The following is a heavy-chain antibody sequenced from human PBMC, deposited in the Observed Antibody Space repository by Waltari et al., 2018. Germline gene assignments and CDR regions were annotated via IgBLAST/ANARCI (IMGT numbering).Heavy chain of an antibody. V-gene: IGHV3-7*01. CDR2: INEDGSEK. Sequence: EVQLVESGGGLVQPGGSLRLYCEVSGFTFSRNWMSWGRQAPGKGLEWVAKINEDGSEKYYVDSVKGRFTISRDNAKSSLLLQVNSLRGEDTGVYYCVRDREYSLDYWGQGTLVTVSS. D-gene: IGHD5-12*01. CDR3: VRDREYSLDY. J-gene: IGHJ4*02. CDR1: GFTFSRNW.